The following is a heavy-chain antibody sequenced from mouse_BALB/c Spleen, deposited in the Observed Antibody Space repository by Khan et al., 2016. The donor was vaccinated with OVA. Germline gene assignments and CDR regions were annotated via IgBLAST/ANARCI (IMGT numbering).Heavy chain of an antibody. CDR3: ARGGYGGFAY. J-gene: IGHJ3*01. CDR1: GYTFSSYW. V-gene: IGHV1-9*01. CDR2: IFPGSVST. Sequence: QVQLQQSGGDLMKPGASVKISCKATGYTFSSYWIEWVKQRPGHGLEWIGQIFPGSVSTTYNEKFKGKATFTADTSSNTAYMQLSSLKSEDSAVYYCARGGYGGFAYWGRGTLVTVSA. D-gene: IGHD2-2*01.